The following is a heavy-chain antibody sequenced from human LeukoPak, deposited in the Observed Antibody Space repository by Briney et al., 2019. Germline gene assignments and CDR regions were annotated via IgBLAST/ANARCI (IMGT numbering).Heavy chain of an antibody. Sequence: SETLSLTCTVSGGSLSSYYWSWIRQPPGKGLEWIGYIYSRGLTRGSTNYNPSLKSRVTISVDTSKNQFSLKLSSVTAADTAVYYCARDQEYSGSYFRYFDSWGQGALVTVSS. CDR1: GGSLSSYY. J-gene: IGHJ4*02. V-gene: IGHV4-59*01. CDR3: ARDQEYSGSYFRYFDS. D-gene: IGHD1-26*01. CDR2: IYSRGLTRGST.